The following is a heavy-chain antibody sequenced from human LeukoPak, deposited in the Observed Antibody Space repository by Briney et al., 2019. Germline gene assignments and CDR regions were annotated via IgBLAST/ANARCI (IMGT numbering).Heavy chain of an antibody. Sequence: SETLSLTCTVSGGSISSSSYYWGWIRQPPGKGLEWIGSIYYSGSTYYNPSLKSRVTISVDTSKNQFSLKLSSVTAADTAVYYCARDLKYYYDSSGYQYWGQGTLVTVSS. CDR3: ARDLKYYYDSSGYQY. CDR2: IYYSGST. D-gene: IGHD3-22*01. V-gene: IGHV4-39*02. CDR1: GGSISSSSYY. J-gene: IGHJ4*02.